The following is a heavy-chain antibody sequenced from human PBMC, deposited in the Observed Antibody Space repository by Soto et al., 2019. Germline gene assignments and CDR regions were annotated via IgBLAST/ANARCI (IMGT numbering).Heavy chain of an antibody. Sequence: GGSLRLSCAASGFTFSSYSMNWVRQAPGKGLEWVSYISSSSSTIYYADSVKGRFTISRDNAKNSLYLQMNSLRAEDTAVYYCARDTAVTIFGVGVNDYWGQGTLVTVSS. CDR2: ISSSSSTI. D-gene: IGHD3-3*01. CDR3: ARDTAVTIFGVGVNDY. J-gene: IGHJ4*02. CDR1: GFTFSSYS. V-gene: IGHV3-48*01.